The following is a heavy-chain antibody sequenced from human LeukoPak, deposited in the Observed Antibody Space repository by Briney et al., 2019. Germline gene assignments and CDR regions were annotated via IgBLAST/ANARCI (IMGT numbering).Heavy chain of an antibody. D-gene: IGHD3-3*01. Sequence: PGGSLRLSCAASGFTFSSYAMSWVRQAPGKGLEWVSAISGSGGSTYYADSVKGRFTISRDNSKNTLYLQMNSLRAEDTAVYYCARGAAYYDFWSGYSFDYWGQGTLVTVSS. CDR2: ISGSGGST. CDR1: GFTFSSYA. V-gene: IGHV3-23*01. CDR3: ARGAAYYDFWSGYSFDY. J-gene: IGHJ4*02.